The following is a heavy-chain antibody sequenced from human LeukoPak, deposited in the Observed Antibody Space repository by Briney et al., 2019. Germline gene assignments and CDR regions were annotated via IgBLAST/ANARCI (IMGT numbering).Heavy chain of an antibody. J-gene: IGHJ4*02. CDR1: GFAFSNSN. V-gene: IGHV3-48*01. CDR3: ARDDYYDSSGHSQDY. Sequence: GGSLRLYCAASGFAFSNSNMNWVRQAPGKGLEWVSYISSSSDTIYYADSVKGRFTISRDNAKNSLYLQVKSPRAEDTAVYYCARDDYYDSSGHSQDYWGQGALVIVSP. D-gene: IGHD3-22*01. CDR2: ISSSSDTI.